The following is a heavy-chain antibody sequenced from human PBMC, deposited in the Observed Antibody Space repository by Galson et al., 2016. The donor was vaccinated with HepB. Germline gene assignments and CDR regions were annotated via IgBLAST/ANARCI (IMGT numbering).Heavy chain of an antibody. CDR1: GFTFSSSG. V-gene: IGHV3-30*03. Sequence: LRLSCAASGFTFSSSGMHWVRQAPGKGLEWVAVISSYGNTKYYAGSVTGRFTISRDNAKNTLYLQMNNLRAEDTAVYYCARDLAGAHDHWGQGTLVTVSS. CDR2: ISSYGNTK. CDR3: ARDLAGAHDH. J-gene: IGHJ5*02. D-gene: IGHD1-26*01.